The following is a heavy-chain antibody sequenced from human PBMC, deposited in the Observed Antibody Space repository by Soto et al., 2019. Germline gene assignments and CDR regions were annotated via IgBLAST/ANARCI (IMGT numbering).Heavy chain of an antibody. J-gene: IGHJ1*01. Sequence: QVQLVQSGAEVKKPGSSVKVSCAASGGTFSNFAISWVRQAPGQGLEWMGGFIPIFGTLNYAQRFQGRLTVSADESTSTAYMELSRLSSEDTAVYYCARFEQLVLHWGQGTLVTVSS. CDR1: GGTFSNFA. CDR3: ARFEQLVLH. CDR2: FIPIFGTL. D-gene: IGHD6-13*01. V-gene: IGHV1-69*01.